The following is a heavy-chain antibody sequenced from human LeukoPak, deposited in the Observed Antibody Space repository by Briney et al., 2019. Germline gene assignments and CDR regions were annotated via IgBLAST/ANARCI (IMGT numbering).Heavy chain of an antibody. J-gene: IGHJ3*02. Sequence: GASVKVSCKASGYTFTGYYMHWVRQAPGQGLEWMGWINPNSGGTNYAQKFQGRVTMTRDTSISTAYMELSRLRSDDTAVYYCARDPSVGATSDAFDIWGQGTMVTVSS. V-gene: IGHV1-2*02. D-gene: IGHD1-26*01. CDR2: INPNSGGT. CDR3: ARDPSVGATSDAFDI. CDR1: GYTFTGYY.